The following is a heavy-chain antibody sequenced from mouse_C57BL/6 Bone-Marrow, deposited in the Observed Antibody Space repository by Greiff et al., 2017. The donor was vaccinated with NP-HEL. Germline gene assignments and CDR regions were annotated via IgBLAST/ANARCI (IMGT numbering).Heavy chain of an antibody. D-gene: IGHD3-3*01. CDR3: ARRDEHWYFDV. CDR2: ISNLAYSI. Sequence: EVQGVESGGGLVQPGGSLKLSCAASGFTFSDYGMAWVRQAPRKGPEWVAFISNLAYSIYYADTVTGRFTISRENAKNTLYLEMSSLRSEDTAMYYCARRDEHWYFDVWGTGTTVTVSS. CDR1: GFTFSDYG. V-gene: IGHV5-15*01. J-gene: IGHJ1*03.